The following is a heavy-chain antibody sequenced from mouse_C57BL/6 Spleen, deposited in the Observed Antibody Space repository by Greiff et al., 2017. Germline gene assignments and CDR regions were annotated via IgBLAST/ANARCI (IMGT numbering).Heavy chain of an antibody. Sequence: VQLQQPGAELVKPGASVKLSCKASGYTFTSYWMHWVKQRPGQGLEWIGMIHPNSGSTNYNEKFKSKATLTVDKSSSTAYMQLISLTSEDSAVYYCARWEYYAMDYWGQGTSVTVSS. CDR1: GYTFTSYW. CDR3: ARWEYYAMDY. D-gene: IGHD4-1*01. V-gene: IGHV1-64*01. CDR2: IHPNSGST. J-gene: IGHJ4*01.